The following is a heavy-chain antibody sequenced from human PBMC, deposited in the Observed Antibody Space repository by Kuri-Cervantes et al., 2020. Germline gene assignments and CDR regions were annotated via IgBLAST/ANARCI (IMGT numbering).Heavy chain of an antibody. D-gene: IGHD2-2*02. CDR2: IIPIFGTA. CDR3: ARDGHTFPAAFDI. Sequence: SVKVSCKASGGTFSSYAISWVRQAPGQGLEWMGGIIPIFGTANYAQKFQGRVTITADESTSTAYKELSSLRSEDTAVYYCARDGHTFPAAFDIWGQGTMVTVSS. V-gene: IGHV1-69*13. J-gene: IGHJ3*02. CDR1: GGTFSSYA.